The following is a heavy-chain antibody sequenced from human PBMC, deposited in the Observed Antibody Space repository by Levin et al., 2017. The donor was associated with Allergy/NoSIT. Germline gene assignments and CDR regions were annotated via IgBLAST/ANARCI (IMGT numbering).Heavy chain of an antibody. CDR2: IYPGDSDT. D-gene: IGHD1-1*01. Sequence: GESLKISCQGSGYSFTSYWIGWVRQMPGKGLEWMGIIYPGDSDTRYSPSFQGQFTISADNSMSSAYLQWSSLKASDTAIYYCARRGTRDYYYYMDVWGKGTTVTVSS. CDR3: ARRGTRDYYYYMDV. V-gene: IGHV5-51*01. CDR1: GYSFTSYW. J-gene: IGHJ6*03.